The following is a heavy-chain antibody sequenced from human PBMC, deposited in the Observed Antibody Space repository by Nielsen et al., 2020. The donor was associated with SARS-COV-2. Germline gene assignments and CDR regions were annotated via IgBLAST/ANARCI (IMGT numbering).Heavy chain of an antibody. CDR3: AKDRVVGSRDLYGLDV. J-gene: IGHJ6*02. CDR2: ISWNSGNI. V-gene: IGHV3-9*01. Sequence: GGFLRLSCAASGFTFSSLWMSWVRQVPGKGLEWVSGISWNSGNIGYADSVKGRFTISRDNAKNSLYLQMNSLRAEDTALYYCAKDRVVGSRDLYGLDVWGQGTTVTVSS. CDR1: GFTFSSLW. D-gene: IGHD3-16*02.